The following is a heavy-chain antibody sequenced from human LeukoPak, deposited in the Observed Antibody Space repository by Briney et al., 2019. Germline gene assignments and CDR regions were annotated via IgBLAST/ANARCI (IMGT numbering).Heavy chain of an antibody. V-gene: IGHV1-2*02. CDR1: GYTFTGYY. Sequence: ASVKVSCKASGYTFTGYYMHWVRQAPGQGLEWMGWINPNSGGTNYAQKFQGRVTMTRGTSISTAYMELSRLRSDDTAVYYCARVQGYCSSTSCYPDTNFDYWGQGTLVTVSS. J-gene: IGHJ4*02. D-gene: IGHD2-2*01. CDR2: INPNSGGT. CDR3: ARVQGYCSSTSCYPDTNFDY.